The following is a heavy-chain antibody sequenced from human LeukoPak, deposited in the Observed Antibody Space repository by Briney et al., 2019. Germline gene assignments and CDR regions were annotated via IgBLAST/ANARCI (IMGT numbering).Heavy chain of an antibody. CDR2: IYYSGST. V-gene: IGHV4-61*01. CDR3: ARVLQQLVLYSGYYYYGMDV. J-gene: IGHJ6*02. CDR1: GGSVSSGSYY. D-gene: IGHD6-13*01. Sequence: PSETLSLTCTVSGGSVSSGSYYWSWIRQPPGKGLEWIGYIYYSGSTNYNPSLKSRVTISVDTSKNQFSLKLSSVTAADTAVYYCARVLQQLVLYSGYYYYGMDVWGQGTTVTVSS.